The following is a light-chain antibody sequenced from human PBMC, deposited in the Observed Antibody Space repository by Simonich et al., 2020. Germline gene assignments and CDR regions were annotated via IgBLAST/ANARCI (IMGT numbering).Light chain of an antibody. CDR2: WAS. V-gene: IGKV4-1*01. J-gene: IGKJ4*01. CDR1: QSVLYSSNTKNY. CDR3: QQYYSTPLT. Sequence: DIVMTQSPDSLAVSLGERATINCKSSQSVLYSSNTKNYLDWDQQKTGQPPKLLIYWASPRESGVPDRFSGSGSGTDFTLTISSLQAEDVAVYYCQQYYSTPLTFGGGTKVEIK.